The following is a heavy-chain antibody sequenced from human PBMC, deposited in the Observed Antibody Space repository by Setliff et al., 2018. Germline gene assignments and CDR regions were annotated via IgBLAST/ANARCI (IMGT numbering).Heavy chain of an antibody. CDR3: ARDRNDNYESSGYYYAGGYMDV. V-gene: IGHV1-46*01. J-gene: IGHJ6*03. Sequence: ASVKVSCKASGYTFTSYYMHWVRQAPGQGLERMGLINPTGGSTSDAQKSQGRVTMTRDTSTSTVFMELSSLRSEDTAVYYCARDRNDNYESSGYYYAGGYMDVWGKGTTVTVSS. D-gene: IGHD3-22*01. CDR2: INPTGGST. CDR1: GYTFTSYY.